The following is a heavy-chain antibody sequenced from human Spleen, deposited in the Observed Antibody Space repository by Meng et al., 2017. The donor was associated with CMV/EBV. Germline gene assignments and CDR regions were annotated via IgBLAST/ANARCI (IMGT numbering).Heavy chain of an antibody. V-gene: IGHV6-1*01. J-gene: IGHJ4*02. CDR2: TFHRSTWYN. CDR1: VSGNSAA. CDR3: ARVSGGYNYGTFDY. D-gene: IGHD5-18*01. Sequence: VSGNSAAWHWIRQSPSRGLEWLGKTFHRSTWYNDYAISVKSRITINPDTSKNQFSLHLKSVTPEDTAVYYCARVSGGYNYGTFDYWGRGTLVTVSS.